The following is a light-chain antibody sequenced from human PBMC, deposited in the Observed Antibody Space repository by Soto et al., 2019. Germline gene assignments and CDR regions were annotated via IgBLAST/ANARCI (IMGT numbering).Light chain of an antibody. CDR1: SSDVGGYIY. CDR2: DVS. V-gene: IGLV2-14*01. CDR3: SSYTNSNTLV. Sequence: QSALTQPASVSGSPGQSITISCTGTSSDVGGYIYVSWYQQYPGKAPKLMIYDVSNRPSGVSDRFSGSKSGNTASLTISGLQAEDEADYYCSSYTNSNTLVFGTGTKLTVL. J-gene: IGLJ1*01.